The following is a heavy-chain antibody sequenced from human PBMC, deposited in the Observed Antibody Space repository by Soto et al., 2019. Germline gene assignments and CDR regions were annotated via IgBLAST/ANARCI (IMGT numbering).Heavy chain of an antibody. CDR2: INAGDGRT. D-gene: IGHD3-10*01. CDR3: AKAHFGAWYLDY. Sequence: EVQLLESGGGLVQPGGSLRLSCAASGFTFSSHAMSWVRQAPGKGREWVSGINAGDGRTFYADSVKGRFTISRDDPKNTLYLQVNSLRGEDSAVYYCAKAHFGAWYLDYWGQGTLVTVSS. J-gene: IGHJ4*02. CDR1: GFTFSSHA. V-gene: IGHV3-23*01.